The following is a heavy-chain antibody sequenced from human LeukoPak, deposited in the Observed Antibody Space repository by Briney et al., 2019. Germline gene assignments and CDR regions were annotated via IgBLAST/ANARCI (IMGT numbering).Heavy chain of an antibody. J-gene: IGHJ3*02. Sequence: SQTLSLTCTVSGGSISSGSYYWSWIRQPAGKGLEWLGYIYYSGSTHYNPSLKSRVTISVDTSKNQFSLRLNSVTTADTAVYYCARGLDDAFDIWGQGTMVTVSS. CDR3: ARGLDDAFDI. CDR1: GGSISSGSYY. CDR2: IYYSGST. V-gene: IGHV4-61*10. D-gene: IGHD3/OR15-3a*01.